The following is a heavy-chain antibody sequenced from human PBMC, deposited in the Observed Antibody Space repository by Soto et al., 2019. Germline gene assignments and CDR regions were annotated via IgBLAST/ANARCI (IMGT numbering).Heavy chain of an antibody. D-gene: IGHD3-9*01. V-gene: IGHV1-18*01. J-gene: IGHJ5*02. Sequence: QVQLVQSGAEVKKPGASVKVSCKASGYTFTSYGISWVRQAPGQGLEWMGWISAYNGNTNYAQKLQGRVTMTTDTSTSTAYMELRSLRSDDTAVYYCARVDYDILTGYYLGGNWFDPWGQGTLVTVSS. CDR1: GYTFTSYG. CDR2: ISAYNGNT. CDR3: ARVDYDILTGYYLGGNWFDP.